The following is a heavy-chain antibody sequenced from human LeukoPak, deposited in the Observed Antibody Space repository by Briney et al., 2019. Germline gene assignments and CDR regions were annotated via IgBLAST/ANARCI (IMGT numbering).Heavy chain of an antibody. V-gene: IGHV3-48*03. CDR1: GFTFSSFE. CDR2: ISGSATTI. J-gene: IGHJ4*02. Sequence: GGSLRLSCEASGFTFSSFEMSWVRRAPGKGLEFVSYISGSATTIYYADSVKGRFTISRDNAKNSLYLQMNSLRAEDTAVYYCARRALPDFWGQGTLVTVSS. D-gene: IGHD2-21*02. CDR3: ARRALPDF.